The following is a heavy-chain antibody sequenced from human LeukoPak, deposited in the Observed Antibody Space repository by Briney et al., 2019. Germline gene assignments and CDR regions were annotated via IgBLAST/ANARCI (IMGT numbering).Heavy chain of an antibody. CDR1: GYTFTSYD. CDR2: MNPNSGNT. CDR3: ARDAVTTGSGAFYYYYMDV. D-gene: IGHD4-11*01. Sequence: GASVKVSCKASGYTFTSYDINWVRQATGQGLEWMGLMNPNSGNTGYAQEFQGRVTMTRDTSISTAYMELSSLSSEDTAVYYCARDAVTTGSGAFYYYYMDVWGKGTTVTVSS. J-gene: IGHJ6*03. V-gene: IGHV1-8*01.